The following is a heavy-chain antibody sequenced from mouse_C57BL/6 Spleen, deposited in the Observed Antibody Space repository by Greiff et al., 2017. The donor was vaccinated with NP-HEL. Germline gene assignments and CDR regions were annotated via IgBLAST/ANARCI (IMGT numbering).Heavy chain of an antibody. CDR3: ARDLHYYGSSYGYFDV. D-gene: IGHD1-1*01. CDR1: GFTFSDYY. J-gene: IGHJ1*03. V-gene: IGHV5-16*01. Sequence: EVMLVESEGGLVQPGSSMKLSCTASGFTFSDYYMAWVCQVPEKGLEWVANINYDGSSTYYLDSLKSRFIISRDNAKNILYLQMSSLKSEDTATYYCARDLHYYGSSYGYFDVWGTGTTVTVSS. CDR2: INYDGSST.